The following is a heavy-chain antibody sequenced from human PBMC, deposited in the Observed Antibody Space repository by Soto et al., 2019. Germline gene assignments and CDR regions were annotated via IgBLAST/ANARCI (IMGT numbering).Heavy chain of an antibody. Sequence: QVQLVQSGSEVKKPGASVRVTCKASGYTFRNYGISWVREAPGQGLEWMGWVSAYNRNSNYAQKFEDRVIMTAVTATSTAYLELRGLRSDDTAIYYCARDRQWEPLLYWGQGTLVTVSS. CDR2: VSAYNRNS. J-gene: IGHJ4*02. CDR1: GYTFRNYG. D-gene: IGHD1-26*01. V-gene: IGHV1-18*01. CDR3: ARDRQWEPLLY.